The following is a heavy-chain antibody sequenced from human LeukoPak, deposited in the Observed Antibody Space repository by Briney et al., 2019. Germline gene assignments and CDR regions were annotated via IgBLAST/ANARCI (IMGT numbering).Heavy chain of an antibody. CDR2: ISSSSSTI. Sequence: GGSLRLSCAASGFTFSSYSMNWVRQAPGKGLGWVSYISSSSSTIYYADSVKGRFTISRDNAKNSLYLQMNSLRAEDTAVYYCARVPNYYGSGSRLGQFDYWGQGTLVTVSS. V-gene: IGHV3-48*01. J-gene: IGHJ4*02. CDR1: GFTFSSYS. D-gene: IGHD3-10*01. CDR3: ARVPNYYGSGSRLGQFDY.